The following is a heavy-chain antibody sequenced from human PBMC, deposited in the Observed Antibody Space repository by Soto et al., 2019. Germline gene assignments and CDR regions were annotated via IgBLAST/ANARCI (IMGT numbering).Heavy chain of an antibody. CDR2: IIPISDTT. D-gene: IGHD2-2*01. CDR3: ARSQGSSTSLEIYYYYYSGMDV. J-gene: IGHJ6*02. Sequence: QVQLVQSGAEVKKPGSSVKVSCKASGGTFSSYAISWVRQAPGQGLEWMGGIIPISDTTNYAQKFQGRVTITADESTSKAYLELSSLRSEDTALYYCARSQGSSTSLEIYYYYYSGMDVWGQGTTVTVSS. V-gene: IGHV1-69*01. CDR1: GGTFSSYA.